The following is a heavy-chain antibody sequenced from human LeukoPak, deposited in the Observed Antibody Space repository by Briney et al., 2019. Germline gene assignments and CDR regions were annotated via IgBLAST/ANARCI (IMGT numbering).Heavy chain of an antibody. D-gene: IGHD4-23*01. J-gene: IGHJ4*02. Sequence: GGSLRLSCAASGFTFSSYGMHWVRQAPGKGLEWVAFIRYDGSNKYYADSVKGRSTISRDNSKNTLYLQMNSLRAEDTAVYYCAKDQGYGGYSDDYWGQGTLVTVSS. V-gene: IGHV3-30*02. CDR3: AKDQGYGGYSDDY. CDR1: GFTFSSYG. CDR2: IRYDGSNK.